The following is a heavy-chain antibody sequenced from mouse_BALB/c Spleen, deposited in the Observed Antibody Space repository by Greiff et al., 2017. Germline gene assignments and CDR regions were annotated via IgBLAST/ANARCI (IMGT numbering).Heavy chain of an antibody. CDR3: ARSTTVVARYFDY. CDR1: GFTFSSFG. Sequence: EVKLMESGGGLVQPGGSRKLSCAASGFTFSSFGMHWVRQAPEKGLEWVAYISSGSSTIYYADTVKGRFTISRDNPKNTLFLQMTSLRSEDTAMYYCARSTTVVARYFDYWGQGTTLTVSS. CDR2: ISSGSSTI. V-gene: IGHV5-17*02. D-gene: IGHD1-1*01. J-gene: IGHJ2*01.